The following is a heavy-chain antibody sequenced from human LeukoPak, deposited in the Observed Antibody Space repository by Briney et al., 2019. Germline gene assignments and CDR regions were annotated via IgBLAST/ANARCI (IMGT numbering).Heavy chain of an antibody. CDR3: STDPRLLIY. V-gene: IGHV3-11*04. CDR2: ITNNGGAM. D-gene: IGHD2-8*01. CDR1: GFTFSDYY. J-gene: IGHJ4*01. Sequence: GGSLRLSCVASGFTFSDYYMGWIRQAPGKGLEWISYITNNGGAMFYADSLKGRLTIFRDNAKKSLYLQMNSLRPDDTALYYCSTDPRLLIYWGHGTLVTVSS.